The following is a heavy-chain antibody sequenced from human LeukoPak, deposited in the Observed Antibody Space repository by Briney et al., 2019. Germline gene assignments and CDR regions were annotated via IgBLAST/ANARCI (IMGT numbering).Heavy chain of an antibody. CDR1: GFTFSSYW. Sequence: GGSLRLSCAASGFTFSSYWMHWVRQAPGKGLVWLSRINSDGSSTSYADSVKGRFTISRDNAKNTLYLQMNSLRAEDTAVYYCARDQGGILTGYYTEFDYWGQGTLVTVSS. CDR3: ARDQGGILTGYYTEFDY. D-gene: IGHD3-9*01. J-gene: IGHJ4*02. V-gene: IGHV3-74*01. CDR2: INSDGSST.